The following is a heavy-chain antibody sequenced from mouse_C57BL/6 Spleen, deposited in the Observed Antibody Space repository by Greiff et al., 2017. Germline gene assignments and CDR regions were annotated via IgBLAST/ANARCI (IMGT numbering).Heavy chain of an antibody. CDR1: GYTFTSYW. J-gene: IGHJ2*01. CDR3: TRSPFITTVVATDYFDY. D-gene: IGHD1-1*01. V-gene: IGHV1-5*01. CDR2: IYPGNSDT. Sequence: VQLQQSGTVLARPGASVKMSCKTSGYTFTSYWMHWVKQRPGQGLEWIGAIYPGNSDTSYNQKFKGKAKLTAVTSASTAYMELGSLTNEDSAVYYCTRSPFITTVVATDYFDYWGQGTTLTVSS.